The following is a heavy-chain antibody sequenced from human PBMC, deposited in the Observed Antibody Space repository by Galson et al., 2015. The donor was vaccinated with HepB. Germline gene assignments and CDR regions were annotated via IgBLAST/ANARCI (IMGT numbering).Heavy chain of an antibody. D-gene: IGHD3-3*01. V-gene: IGHV3-21*01. CDR3: ARESAAITIFGVAPAGAYYGMDV. J-gene: IGHJ6*02. Sequence: SLRLSCAASGFTFSSYNMNWVRQAPGKGLEWVSYINSSSSYIYYADSVKGRFTISKDNAKNSLYLQMTSLRPEDTAVYYCARESAAITIFGVAPAGAYYGMDVWGQGTTVTVSS. CDR1: GFTFSSYN. CDR2: INSSSSYI.